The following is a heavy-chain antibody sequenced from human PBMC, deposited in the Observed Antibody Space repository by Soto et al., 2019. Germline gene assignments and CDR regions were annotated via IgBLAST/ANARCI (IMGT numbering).Heavy chain of an antibody. CDR1: GGSISSGGYY. Sequence: TLSLTCSVSGGSISSGGYYWTWIRQHPEKGPEWIGYIYYSGSTYYKPSLKSRVTISVDTSKNQFSLMLGSVTVADTAVYYCARGGPTAYYFDFWGLGTLVTVSS. D-gene: IGHD2-21*01. J-gene: IGHJ4*02. CDR3: ARGGPTAYYFDF. V-gene: IGHV4-31*03. CDR2: IYYSGST.